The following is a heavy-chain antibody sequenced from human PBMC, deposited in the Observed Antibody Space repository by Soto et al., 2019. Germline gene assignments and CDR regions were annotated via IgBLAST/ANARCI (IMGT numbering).Heavy chain of an antibody. Sequence: SETLSLTCTVSGGSISSYYWSWIRQPPGKGLEWIGYIYYSGSTNYNPSLKSRVTISVDTSKNQFSLKLSSVTAADMAVYYCARDSSGYYHYWGQGTLVTVSS. CDR1: GGSISSYY. V-gene: IGHV4-59*01. CDR3: ARDSSGYYHY. CDR2: IYYSGST. D-gene: IGHD3-22*01. J-gene: IGHJ4*02.